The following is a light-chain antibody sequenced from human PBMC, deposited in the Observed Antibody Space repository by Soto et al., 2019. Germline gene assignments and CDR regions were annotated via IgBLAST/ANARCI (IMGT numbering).Light chain of an antibody. V-gene: IGKV1-39*01. CDR2: AAS. CDR1: QSSSSY. CDR3: QQSYSTPLT. J-gene: IGKJ4*01. Sequence: DIQMTQSPSSLSASVGDRVTITCRASQSSSSYLNWYQQKPGKAPKLLIYAASSLQSGVPSRFSGNGSGTDFTLTISSLQPEDFATYYCQQSYSTPLTFGGGPKVEIK.